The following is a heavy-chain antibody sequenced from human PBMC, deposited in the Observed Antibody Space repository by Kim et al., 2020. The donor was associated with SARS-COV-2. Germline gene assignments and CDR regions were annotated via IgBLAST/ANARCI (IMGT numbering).Heavy chain of an antibody. V-gene: IGHV3-7*01. CDR2: IKQDGSEK. Sequence: GGSLRLSCAASGFTFNNYWMSWVRQAPGKGLEWVANIKQDGSEKYYVDSVKGRFTISRDNAKNSLYLQMNSLRAEDTAVYYCARVPFYYGSGSLSDEYG. D-gene: IGHD3-10*01. J-gene: IGHJ6*01. CDR3: ARVPFYYGSGSLSDEYG. CDR1: GFTFNNYW.